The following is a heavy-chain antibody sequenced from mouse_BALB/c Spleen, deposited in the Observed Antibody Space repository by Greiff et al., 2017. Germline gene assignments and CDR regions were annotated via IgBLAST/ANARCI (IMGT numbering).Heavy chain of an antibody. J-gene: IGHJ4*01. Sequence: EVQVVESGGGLVKPGGSLKLSCAASGFTFSDYYMYWVRQTPEKRLEWVATISDGGSYTYYPDSVKGRFTISRDNAKNNLYLQMSSLKSEDTAMYYCARAYYGNHYYAMDYWGQGTSVTVSS. D-gene: IGHD2-10*01. V-gene: IGHV5-4*02. CDR3: ARAYYGNHYYAMDY. CDR2: ISDGGSYT. CDR1: GFTFSDYY.